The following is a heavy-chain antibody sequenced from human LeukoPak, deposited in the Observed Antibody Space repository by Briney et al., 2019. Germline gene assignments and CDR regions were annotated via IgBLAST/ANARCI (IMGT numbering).Heavy chain of an antibody. D-gene: IGHD3-10*01. J-gene: IGHJ4*02. CDR2: IGDSGGTT. Sequence: GGSLRLPCAASGFTFSSYAMSWVRQAPGKGLEWVSGIGDSGGTTYYADSVKGRFTVSRDNSKNTLFLQMNSLRAEDTAVYYRAKDQGAGRYYNYADYWGRGTLVTVSS. V-gene: IGHV3-23*01. CDR1: GFTFSSYA. CDR3: AKDQGAGRYYNYADY.